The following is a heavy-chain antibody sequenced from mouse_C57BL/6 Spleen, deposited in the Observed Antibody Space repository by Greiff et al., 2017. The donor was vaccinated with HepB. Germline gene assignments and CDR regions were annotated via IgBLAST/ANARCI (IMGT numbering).Heavy chain of an antibody. J-gene: IGHJ4*01. CDR1: GFSLTSYG. CDR2: IWGVGST. V-gene: IGHV2-6*01. D-gene: IGHD1-1*01. Sequence: VQRVESGPGLVAPSQSLSITCTVSGFSLTSYGVDWVRQSPGKGLEWLGVIWGVGSTNYNSALKSRLSISKDNSKSQVFLKMNSLQTDDTAMYYCARHYYGSSYAMDYWGQGTSVTVSS. CDR3: ARHYYGSSYAMDY.